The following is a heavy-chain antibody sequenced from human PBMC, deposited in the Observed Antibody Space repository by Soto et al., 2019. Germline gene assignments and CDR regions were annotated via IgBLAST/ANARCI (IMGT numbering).Heavy chain of an antibody. V-gene: IGHV4-4*02. J-gene: IGHJ4*02. CDR3: ARGFQYWLPTFD. D-gene: IGHD3-10*01. Sequence: QVQLQESGPGLVRPSGTLSLTCSVSGASVVNGNWRSWVRQSPGKGLEWIGEVSLAGRNHYNPSLQSRVTISLDESKNQFSLILTSVTVADAAIYYCARGFQYWLPTFDWGRGTVVTVS. CDR1: GASVVNGNW. CDR2: VSLAGRN.